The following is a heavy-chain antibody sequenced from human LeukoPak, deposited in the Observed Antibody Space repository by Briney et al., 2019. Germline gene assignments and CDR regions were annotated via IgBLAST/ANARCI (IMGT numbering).Heavy chain of an antibody. J-gene: IGHJ4*02. CDR2: IYYSGST. CDR1: GGSISSYC. V-gene: IGHV4-59*01. D-gene: IGHD1-26*01. Sequence: SETLSLTCTVSGGSISSYCWSWIRQPPGKGLEWIGYIYYSGSTNYNPSLKSRVTISVDTSKNQFSLKLTSVTAADTAVYYCARDRSGSYYDYWGQGTLVTVSS. CDR3: ARDRSGSYYDY.